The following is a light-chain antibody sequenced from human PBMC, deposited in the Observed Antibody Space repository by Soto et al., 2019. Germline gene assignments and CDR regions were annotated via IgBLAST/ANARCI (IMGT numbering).Light chain of an antibody. Sequence: QSVLTRPPSVSGAPGQRVTISCTGSRSNIGSTYDVQWYQQLPGTAPKLLIHGNTNRPSGVPDRFSGSKSGTSASLAITGLQADDEADYYCQSYDDSLSVHYVFGTGTKVTVL. V-gene: IGLV1-40*01. CDR1: RSNIGSTYD. CDR2: GNT. CDR3: QSYDDSLSVHYV. J-gene: IGLJ1*01.